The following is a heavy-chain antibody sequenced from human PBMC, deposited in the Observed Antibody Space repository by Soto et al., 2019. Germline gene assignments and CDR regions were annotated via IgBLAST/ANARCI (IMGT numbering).Heavy chain of an antibody. J-gene: IGHJ4*02. Sequence: SQSLSFTCAISWDGVSSNSAACNSIRQSPSRGLEWLGRTYYRSKWYNHYAVSVKSRITVNPDTSKNQFSLQLNSVTPEDTAVYYCARSGPGGYIDYWAQGTLVTGSS. D-gene: IGHD3-22*01. CDR3: ARSGPGGYIDY. CDR2: TYYRSKWYN. V-gene: IGHV6-1*01. CDR1: WDGVSSNSAA.